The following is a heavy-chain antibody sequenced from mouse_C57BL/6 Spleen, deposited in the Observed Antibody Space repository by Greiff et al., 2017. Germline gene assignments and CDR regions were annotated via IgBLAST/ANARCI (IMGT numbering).Heavy chain of an antibody. Sequence: VKQRPGQGLEWIGEIDPSDSYTNYNQKFKGKSTLTVDKSSSTAYMQLSSLTSEDSAVYYCARPGRLWFAYWGQGTLVTVSA. V-gene: IGHV1-69*01. D-gene: IGHD1-2*01. J-gene: IGHJ3*01. CDR2: IDPSDSYT. CDR3: ARPGRLWFAY.